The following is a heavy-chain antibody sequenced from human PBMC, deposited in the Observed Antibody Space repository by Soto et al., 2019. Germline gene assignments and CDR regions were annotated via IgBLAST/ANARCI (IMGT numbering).Heavy chain of an antibody. J-gene: IGHJ5*02. CDR2: IYYTWLT. Sequence: QVQLQESGPGLVKSSETLSLTCNVSGVSMRSYYWTWIRQSPGKGLEWIGYIYYTWLTNYNPSLQNRVTISLDTPQNQFSLKLCSMTAADTAVYYCASGISARQEGYTWFDPWGQGTLVTVSS. D-gene: IGHD6-6*01. V-gene: IGHV4-59*12. CDR3: ASGISARQEGYTWFDP. CDR1: GVSMRSYY.